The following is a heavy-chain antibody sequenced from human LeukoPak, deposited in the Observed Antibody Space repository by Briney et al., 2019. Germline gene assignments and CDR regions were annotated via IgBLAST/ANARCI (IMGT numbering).Heavy chain of an antibody. V-gene: IGHV1-18*01. CDR1: GYTFISYG. CDR3: ARGLGVVTAQSEQPKPRYFDL. D-gene: IGHD2-21*02. J-gene: IGHJ2*01. CDR2: ISGYNGNT. Sequence: ASVKVSCRASGYTFISYGISWVRQAPGQGLEWMGWISGYNGNTNYAQNLQGRVTMTTDTSTSTAYMELRSLRSDDTAVYYCARGLGVVTAQSEQPKPRYFDLWGRGTQVTVSS.